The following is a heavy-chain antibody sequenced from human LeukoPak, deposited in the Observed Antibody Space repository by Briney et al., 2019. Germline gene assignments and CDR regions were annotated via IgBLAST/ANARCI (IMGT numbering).Heavy chain of an antibody. CDR1: GGSISSGGYY. V-gene: IGHV4-31*03. Sequence: SQTLSLTSTVSGGSISSGGYYWSWIRQHPGKGLEWIGYIYYSGSTYYSPSLKSRVTISVDTSKNQFSLKLSSVTAADTAVYYCARDYPGIAAAGRRGNWFDPWGQGTLVTVSS. J-gene: IGHJ5*02. CDR2: IYYSGST. D-gene: IGHD6-13*01. CDR3: ARDYPGIAAAGRRGNWFDP.